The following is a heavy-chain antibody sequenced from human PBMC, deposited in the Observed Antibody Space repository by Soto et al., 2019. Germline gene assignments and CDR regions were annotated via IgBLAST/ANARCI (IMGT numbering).Heavy chain of an antibody. CDR1: GFTFSDYY. CDR3: ARDSLTEYCSGGSCPKRSFDY. J-gene: IGHJ4*02. V-gene: IGHV3-11*06. D-gene: IGHD2-15*01. Sequence: GGSLRLSCTASGFTFSDYYMSWIRQAPGKGLEWVSYISSSSSYTNYADSVKGRFTISRDNAKNSLYLQMNSLRAEDTAVYYCARDSLTEYCSGGSCPKRSFDYWGQGTLVTVYS. CDR2: ISSSSSYT.